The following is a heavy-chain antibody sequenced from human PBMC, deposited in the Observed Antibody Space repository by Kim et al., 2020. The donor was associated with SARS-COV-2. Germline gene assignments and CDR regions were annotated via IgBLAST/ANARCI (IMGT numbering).Heavy chain of an antibody. D-gene: IGHD5-18*01. Sequence: KGRFTISRDNAKNSLYLQMNSLRAEDTALYYCAKDIGAAGYSYYYYGMDVWGQGTTVTVSS. V-gene: IGHV3-9*01. CDR3: AKDIGAAGYSYYYYGMDV. J-gene: IGHJ6*02.